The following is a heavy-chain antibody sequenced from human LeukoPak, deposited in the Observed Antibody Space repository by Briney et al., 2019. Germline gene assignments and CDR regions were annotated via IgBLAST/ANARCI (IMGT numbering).Heavy chain of an antibody. CDR2: ISGSGGTT. CDR1: GFTFNTNA. Sequence: GGSLRLSFAASGFTFNTNAMTWVRQAPGKGLEWVSAISGSGGTTYYADSVKGRFTISRDNSKNTVFLQMDSLRADDTAVYYCAKDQGYWGQGTLVTVSS. V-gene: IGHV3-23*01. J-gene: IGHJ4*02. CDR3: AKDQGY.